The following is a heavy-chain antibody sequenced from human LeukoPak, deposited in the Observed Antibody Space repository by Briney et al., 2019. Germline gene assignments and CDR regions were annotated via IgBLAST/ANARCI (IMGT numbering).Heavy chain of an antibody. CDR3: ARASTDGGLDH. V-gene: IGHV3-15*01. CDR1: GFTFSDAW. D-gene: IGHD4-17*01. CDR2: IKSKTDGGTT. Sequence: GGSLRLSCAASGFTFSDAWMSWVRQAPGKGLEWVGRIKSKTDGGTTDYAAPVKGRFTISRDDSKNTLYLQMNSLSAEDTAVYYCARASTDGGLDHWGQGTLVTVSS. J-gene: IGHJ5*02.